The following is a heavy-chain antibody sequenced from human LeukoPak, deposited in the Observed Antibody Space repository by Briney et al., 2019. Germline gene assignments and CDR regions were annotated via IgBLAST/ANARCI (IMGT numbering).Heavy chain of an antibody. CDR2: IWYDGSNK. V-gene: IGHV3-33*06. J-gene: IGHJ3*02. Sequence: GGSLRLSCAASGFTFSSYGMHWVRQAPGKGLEWVAVIWYDGSNKYYADSVKGRFTISRDNSKNTLYPQMNSLRAEDTAVYYCAKSGYCSGGSCSDAFDIWGEGTMVTVSS. CDR3: AKSGYCSGGSCSDAFDI. CDR1: GFTFSSYG. D-gene: IGHD2-15*01.